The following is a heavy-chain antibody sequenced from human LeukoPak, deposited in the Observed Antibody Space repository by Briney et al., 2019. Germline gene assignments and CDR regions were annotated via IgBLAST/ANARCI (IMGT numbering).Heavy chain of an antibody. CDR2: IYHSGST. CDR1: GGSISSSNW. V-gene: IGHV4-4*02. D-gene: IGHD1-1*01. Sequence: SGALSLTCAVSGGSISSSNWWSWVRQPPGKGLEWIGEIYHSGSTNYNPSLKSRVTISVDTSKNQFSVKLSSVTAADTAIYYCVRESRIMTTVRYWFDPWGQGTLVTVSS. CDR3: VRESRIMTTVRYWFDP. J-gene: IGHJ5*02.